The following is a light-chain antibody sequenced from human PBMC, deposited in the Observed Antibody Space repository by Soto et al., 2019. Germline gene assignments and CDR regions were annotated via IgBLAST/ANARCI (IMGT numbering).Light chain of an antibody. V-gene: IGLV1-51*01. J-gene: IGLJ2*01. CDR2: DNN. Sequence: QSVLTQPPSVSGAPGQTVIISCSGSSSNLGAPYDVNWFRQLPGTVPKLLIYDNNKRPSGIPDRFSGSKSGTSGTLDITGLQTGDEADYYCATWDGSLPGEVFGGGTKLTVL. CDR1: SSNLGAPYD. CDR3: ATWDGSLPGEV.